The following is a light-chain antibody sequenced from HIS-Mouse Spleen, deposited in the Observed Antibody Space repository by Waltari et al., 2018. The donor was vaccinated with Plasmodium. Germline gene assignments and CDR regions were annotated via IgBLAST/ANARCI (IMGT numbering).Light chain of an antibody. V-gene: IGLV2-23*03. J-gene: IGLJ2*01. Sequence: QPALTQPASVSGSPGPSITISCTGTRRDVGSYNLVSWYQQHPGKAPKLMIYEGSKRPSGVSNRFSGSRSGNTASLTISGLQAEDEADYYCCSYAGSSTFVVFGGGTKLTVL. CDR1: RRDVGSYNL. CDR2: EGS. CDR3: CSYAGSSTFVV.